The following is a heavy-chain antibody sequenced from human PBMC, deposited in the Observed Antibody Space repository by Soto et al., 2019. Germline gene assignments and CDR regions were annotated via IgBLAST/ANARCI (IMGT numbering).Heavy chain of an antibody. CDR2: IYYSGST. D-gene: IGHD4-17*01. J-gene: IGHJ6*02. CDR1: GGSISSSSYY. Sequence: SETLSLTCTVSGGSISSSSYYWGWIRQPPGKGLEWIGSIYYSGSTYYNPSLKSRVTISVDTSKNQFSLKLSSVTAADTAVYYCARRAFYGEWDYYYYGMDVWGQGTTVTVSS. CDR3: ARRAFYGEWDYYYYGMDV. V-gene: IGHV4-39*01.